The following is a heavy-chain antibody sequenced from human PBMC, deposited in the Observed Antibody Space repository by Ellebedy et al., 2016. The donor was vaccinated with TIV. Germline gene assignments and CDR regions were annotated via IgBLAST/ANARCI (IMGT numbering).Heavy chain of an antibody. Sequence: GESLKISXGGSGINFRSQQMVWVRQAPGKGLESVASISASGDRTYYADSVKGRFTISRENSKNTLYFQLNSLRAEDTAVYYCARVLTMADYFWYGMDVWGQGTKVTVSS. D-gene: IGHD5-12*01. CDR3: ARVLTMADYFWYGMDV. V-gene: IGHV3-23*01. CDR2: ISASGDRT. CDR1: GINFRSQQ. J-gene: IGHJ6*02.